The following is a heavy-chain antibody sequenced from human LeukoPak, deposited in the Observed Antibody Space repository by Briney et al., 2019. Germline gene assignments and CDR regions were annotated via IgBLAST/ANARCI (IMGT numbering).Heavy chain of an antibody. Sequence: GGYLRLSCAASGFTVSSNYMSWVRQAPGKGLEWVSVIYSGGSTYYADSVKGRFTISRDNSKNTLYLQMNSLRAEDTAVYYCARGIPAGYSSRTELDYWGQGTLVTVSS. V-gene: IGHV3-53*01. J-gene: IGHJ4*02. CDR1: GFTVSSNY. CDR3: ARGIPAGYSSRTELDY. D-gene: IGHD6-13*01. CDR2: IYSGGST.